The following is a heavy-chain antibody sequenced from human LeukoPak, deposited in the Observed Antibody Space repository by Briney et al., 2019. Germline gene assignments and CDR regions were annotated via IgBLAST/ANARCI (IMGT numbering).Heavy chain of an antibody. CDR1: GGSVSSASYY. V-gene: IGHV4-61*01. J-gene: IGHJ4*02. Sequence: SETLSLTCSVSGGSVSSASYYWSWIRQPPGKGLEWIGYVYYSGNTNYNPSLKSRVTISVDTSKNQFSLKLSSVTAADTAVYYCARGPLGYCSGGSCYGGGNDYWGQGTLVTVSS. CDR2: VYYSGNT. CDR3: ARGPLGYCSGGSCYGGGNDY. D-gene: IGHD2-15*01.